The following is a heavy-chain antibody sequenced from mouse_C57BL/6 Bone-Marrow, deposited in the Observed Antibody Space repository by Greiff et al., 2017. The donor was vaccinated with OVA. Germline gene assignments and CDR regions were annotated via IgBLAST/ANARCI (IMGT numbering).Heavy chain of an antibody. CDR2: INPNNGGT. CDR1: GYTFTDYN. J-gene: IGHJ2*01. D-gene: IGHD1-1*01. Sequence: VQLQQSGPELVKPGASVKMSCKASGYTFTDYNMHWVKQSHGKSLEWIGYINPNNGGTSYNQKFKGKATLTVNKSSSTAYMELRSLTSEDSAVYYSARTTVVATNFDYWGQGTTLTVSS. V-gene: IGHV1-22*01. CDR3: ARTTVVATNFDY.